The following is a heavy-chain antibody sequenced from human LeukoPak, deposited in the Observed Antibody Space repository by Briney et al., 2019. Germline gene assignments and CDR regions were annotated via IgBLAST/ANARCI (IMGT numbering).Heavy chain of an antibody. Sequence: GGSLRLSCAASGFAFSSCSMNWVRQAPGKGLEWVAFIRYDGSNKYYADSVKGRFTISRDNSKNTLYLQMNSLRAEDTAVYYCANLKPPAPDGLDIWGQGTLITVSS. CDR2: IRYDGSNK. D-gene: IGHD1-14*01. CDR1: GFAFSSCS. J-gene: IGHJ3*02. CDR3: ANLKPPAPDGLDI. V-gene: IGHV3-30*02.